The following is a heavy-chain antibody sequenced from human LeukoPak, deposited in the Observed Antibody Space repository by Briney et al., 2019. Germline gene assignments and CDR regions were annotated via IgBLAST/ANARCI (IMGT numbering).Heavy chain of an antibody. CDR3: ARAELGIEYYFDS. CDR1: GGSFSGYY. Sequence: SETLSLTCAVYGGSFSGYYWSWVRQPPEKGLEWIGEINHSGSTNYNPSLKSRLSISVDTSKNQFFLKLNSVTAADTAVYYCARAELGIEYYFDSWGQGTLVTVSS. J-gene: IGHJ4*02. V-gene: IGHV4-34*01. CDR2: INHSGST. D-gene: IGHD2-21*01.